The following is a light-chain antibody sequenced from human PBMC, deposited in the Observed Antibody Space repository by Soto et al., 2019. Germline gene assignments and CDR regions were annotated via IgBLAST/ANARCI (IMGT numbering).Light chain of an antibody. CDR1: TSNIGSNY. CDR3: AAWDDRLNVL. V-gene: IGLV1-47*01. Sequence: QSVLTQSPSASGTPGQRVTISCSGNTSNIGSNYVSWYQHLPGTAPKLLISRDNQRPSGVPDRFSGSKSGTSASLAISGLRSGDEGDYYCAAWDDRLNVLFGGGTKVTVL. CDR2: RDN. J-gene: IGLJ2*01.